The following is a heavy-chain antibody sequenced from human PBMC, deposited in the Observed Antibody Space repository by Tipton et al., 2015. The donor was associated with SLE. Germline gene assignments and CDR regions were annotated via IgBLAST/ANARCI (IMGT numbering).Heavy chain of an antibody. Sequence: SLRLSCAASGFRISDYWMYWVRQAPGKGLVWVSRLNSDETSTGYADFVKGRFTISRDNGKNTAYLQMNSLRAEDTAVYYCARDQNWSLDYWGQGTLVTVSS. CDR2: LNSDETST. D-gene: IGHD3-9*01. CDR1: GFRISDYW. J-gene: IGHJ4*02. V-gene: IGHV3-74*01. CDR3: ARDQNWSLDY.